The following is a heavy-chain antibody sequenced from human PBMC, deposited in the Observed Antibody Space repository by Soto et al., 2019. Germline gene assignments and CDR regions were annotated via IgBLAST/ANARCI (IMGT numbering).Heavy chain of an antibody. J-gene: IGHJ2*01. V-gene: IGHV5-51*01. D-gene: IGHD6-19*01. CDR1: GYKFTAYW. CDR3: ARHMGLAVAGTRWYFDL. CDR2: IYPGDSET. Sequence: GESLKISCEASGYKFTAYWIGWVRQTPGKGLEWMGIIYPGDSETRYSPSFQGQVTISADKSDSTAYLQWNSLEASDTATYYCARHMGLAVAGTRWYFDLWGRGTMVTVSS.